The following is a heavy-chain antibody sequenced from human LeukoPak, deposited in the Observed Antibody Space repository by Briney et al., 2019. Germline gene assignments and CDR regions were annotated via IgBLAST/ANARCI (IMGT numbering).Heavy chain of an antibody. CDR1: GYTFTSYG. V-gene: IGHV1-18*01. Sequence: ASVKVSCKASGYTFTSYGISWVRQAPGQGLEWMGWISAYNGNTNYAQKLQGRVTITADESTSTAYMELSSLRSEDTAVYYCARSDWGSVRFLEWLNWFDPWGQGTLVTVSS. J-gene: IGHJ5*02. CDR3: ARSDWGSVRFLEWLNWFDP. D-gene: IGHD3-3*01. CDR2: ISAYNGNT.